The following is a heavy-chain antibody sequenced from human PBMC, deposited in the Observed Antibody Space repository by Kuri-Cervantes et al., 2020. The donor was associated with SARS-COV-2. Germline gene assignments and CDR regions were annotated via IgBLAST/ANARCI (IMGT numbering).Heavy chain of an antibody. J-gene: IGHJ5*02. CDR2: INHSVNT. D-gene: IGHD6-19*01. Sequence: SETLSLTCAVYTGSFSDYYGSWVRQPPGKGLEWIGEINHSVNTNYDPTLKSRVTISIDTSTNQFFLRRHSVTAADTALYLCAGRQGLVHYAAWGQGTMVTVSS. CDR1: TGSFSDYY. CDR3: AGRQGLVHYAA. V-gene: IGHV4-34*01.